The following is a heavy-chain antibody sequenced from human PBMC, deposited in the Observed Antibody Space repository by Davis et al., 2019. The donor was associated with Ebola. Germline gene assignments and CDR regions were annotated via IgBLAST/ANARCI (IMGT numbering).Heavy chain of an antibody. CDR3: AHLGPQRYCSGGGCHGYLDY. CDR2: IIPAFRTA. V-gene: IGHV1-69*13. CDR1: GDTLTSYA. Sequence: SVKVSCKAVGDTLTSYAMTWVRQAPGQGLEWMGGIIPAFRTANYAQKFQGRLTVTADESARTAYMELNGLRSEDTAVYYCAHLGPQRYCSGGGCHGYLDYWGQGTLVTVSS. J-gene: IGHJ4*02. D-gene: IGHD2-15*01.